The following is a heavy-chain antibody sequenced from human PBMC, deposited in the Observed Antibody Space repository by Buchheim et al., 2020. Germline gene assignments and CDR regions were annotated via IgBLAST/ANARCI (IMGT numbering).Heavy chain of an antibody. D-gene: IGHD3-10*01. CDR1: GFTFSSYA. Sequence: QVQLVESGGGVVQPGRSLRLSCAASGFTFSSYAMHWVRQAPGKGLEWVAVISYDGSNKYYADSVKGRFTISRDTSKNTLYLQMNSLRAEDTAVYYCARSAMVRGVIAPFDYWGQGTL. J-gene: IGHJ4*02. CDR3: ARSAMVRGVIAPFDY. CDR2: ISYDGSNK. V-gene: IGHV3-30-3*01.